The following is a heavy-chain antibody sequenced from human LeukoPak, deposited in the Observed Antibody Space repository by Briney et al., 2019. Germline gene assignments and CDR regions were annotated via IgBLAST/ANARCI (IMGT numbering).Heavy chain of an antibody. J-gene: IGHJ4*02. D-gene: IGHD3-22*01. CDR1: GYTFTDYA. Sequence: GASVKVSCKASGYTFTDYAMNWVRQAPGQGLEWMGWINTITGNPTYAQGFTGRFVFSLDTSVSTTYLQISRLQADDTAVYYCVRTLYDSSGYFNYWGLGTLVTVSS. CDR2: INTITGNP. V-gene: IGHV7-4-1*02. CDR3: VRTLYDSSGYFNY.